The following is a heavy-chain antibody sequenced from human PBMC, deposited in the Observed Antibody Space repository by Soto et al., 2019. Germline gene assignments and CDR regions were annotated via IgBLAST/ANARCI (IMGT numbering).Heavy chain of an antibody. CDR3: ARHIAVAGPKTHYYYYYMDV. V-gene: IGHV4-59*08. CDR2: IYYSGST. CDR1: GGSISSYY. J-gene: IGHJ6*03. D-gene: IGHD6-19*01. Sequence: QVQLQESGPGLVKPSETLSLTCTVSGGSISSYYWSWIRQPPGKGLEWIGYIYYSGSTNYNPSLQSRVTISVDTAKNQFSLKLSSVTAADTAVYYCARHIAVAGPKTHYYYYYMDVWGKGTTVTVSS.